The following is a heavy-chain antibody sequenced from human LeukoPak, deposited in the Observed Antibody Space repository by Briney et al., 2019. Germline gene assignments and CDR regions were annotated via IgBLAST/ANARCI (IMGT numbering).Heavy chain of an antibody. V-gene: IGHV4-34*01. Sequence: SETLSLTCAVYGGSFSGYYWSWIRQPPGKGLEWIGEINHSGSTNYNPSLKSRVTISVDTSKNQFSLKLSSVTAADTAVYYCARGVYHRSLRKSLEYYFDYWGQGTLVTVSS. D-gene: IGHD5/OR15-5a*01. CDR3: ARGVYHRSLRKSLEYYFDY. CDR2: INHSGST. CDR1: GGSFSGYY. J-gene: IGHJ4*02.